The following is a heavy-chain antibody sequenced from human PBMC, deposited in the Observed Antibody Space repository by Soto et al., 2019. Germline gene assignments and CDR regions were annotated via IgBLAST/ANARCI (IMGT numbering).Heavy chain of an antibody. Sequence: QVQLVESGGGVVQPGRSLRLSCAASRFTFSGYGMHWVRQAPGKGLEWVAFISYDGSNKFYADSVKGRFTISRDNSKNTLYLQMNSLRVEDTALYYCAKGGRAYCGGDCRYYFDYWGQGTLVTVSS. J-gene: IGHJ4*02. D-gene: IGHD2-21*02. V-gene: IGHV3-30*18. CDR3: AKGGRAYCGGDCRYYFDY. CDR2: ISYDGSNK. CDR1: RFTFSGYG.